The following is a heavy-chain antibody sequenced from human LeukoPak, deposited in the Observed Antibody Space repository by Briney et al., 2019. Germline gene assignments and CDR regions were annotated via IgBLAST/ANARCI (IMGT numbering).Heavy chain of an antibody. CDR1: GGSISSYY. V-gene: IGHV4-59*08. D-gene: IGHD1-26*01. CDR2: IYYSGST. J-gene: IGHJ3*02. CDR3: ARHGYSGSYLNAFDI. Sequence: SETLSLTCTVSGGSISSYYWSWIRQPPGKGLEWIGYIYYSGSTNYNPSLKSRVTISVDTSKNQFSLKLCSVTAADTAVYYCARHGYSGSYLNAFDIWGQGTMVTVSS.